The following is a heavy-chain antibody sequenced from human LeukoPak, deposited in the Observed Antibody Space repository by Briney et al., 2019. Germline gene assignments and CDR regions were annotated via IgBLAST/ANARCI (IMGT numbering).Heavy chain of an antibody. V-gene: IGHV4-34*01. CDR3: ARSFGSSWKRAPQGYMDV. Sequence: LRLSCAASGFTFSSYEMNWVRQAPGKGLEWIGEINHSGSTNYNPSLKSRVTISVDTSKNQFSLKLSSVTAADTAVYYCARSFGSSWKRAPQGYMDVWGKGTTVTVSS. J-gene: IGHJ6*03. CDR1: GFTFSSYE. D-gene: IGHD6-13*01. CDR2: INHSGST.